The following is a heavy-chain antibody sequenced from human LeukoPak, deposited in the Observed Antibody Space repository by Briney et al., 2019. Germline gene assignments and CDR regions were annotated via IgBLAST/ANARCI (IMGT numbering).Heavy chain of an antibody. CDR2: IRTSNGST. V-gene: IGHV1-18*01. D-gene: IGHD3-10*01. CDR3: ARVAPDALLVWFGEYDL. J-gene: IGHJ4*02. CDR1: DYPFTTYG. Sequence: ASVKVSCKASDYPFTTYGITWVRQAPGQGLEWMGWIRTSNGSTSYSERLQGRVVMTADTSTRTAYMELRGLRSDDTAVYYCARVAPDALLVWFGEYDLWGRGTLVTVSS.